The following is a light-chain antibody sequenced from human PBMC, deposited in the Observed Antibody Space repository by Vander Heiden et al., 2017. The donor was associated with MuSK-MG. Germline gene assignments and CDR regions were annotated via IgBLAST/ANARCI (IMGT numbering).Light chain of an antibody. CDR3: QVWESSSDHPVV. CDR1: NIGSKS. J-gene: IGLJ2*01. Sequence: SYVLTQPPSVSVAPGKTARITCGGNNIGSKSVHWYQQKPGQAPVLVIYYDSDRPSGIPERFSGSNSGNTATLTISRVEAGDEADYYCQVWESSSDHPVVFGGGTKLTVL. V-gene: IGLV3-21*01. CDR2: YDS.